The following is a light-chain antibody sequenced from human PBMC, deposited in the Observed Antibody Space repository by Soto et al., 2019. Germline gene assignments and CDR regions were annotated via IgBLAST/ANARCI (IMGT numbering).Light chain of an antibody. V-gene: IGKV1D-8*01. CDR3: QQYYSFPYT. CDR2: AAS. Sequence: VIWMTQSPSLLSASTGDRVTISCRISQGITSYLAWYQQKPGKAPELLIYAASTLQSGVPSRFSGRGSGTDFTLTISCLQSEDFATYYCQQYYSFPYTFGQGTKLEIK. CDR1: QGITSY. J-gene: IGKJ2*01.